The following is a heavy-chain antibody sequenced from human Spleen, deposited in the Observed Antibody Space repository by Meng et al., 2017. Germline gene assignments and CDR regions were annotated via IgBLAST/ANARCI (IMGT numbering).Heavy chain of an antibody. J-gene: IGHJ4*02. Sequence: GGSLRLSCAASGFTFSSYAMHWVRQAPGKGLEWVAVISYDGSNKYYADSVKGRFTISRDNSKNTLYLQMNSLRAEDTAVYYGARDSKQQLRSYYIDYWGQGTLVTVSS. D-gene: IGHD6-13*01. CDR3: ARDSKQQLRSYYIDY. CDR1: GFTFSSYA. CDR2: ISYDGSNK. V-gene: IGHV3-30*01.